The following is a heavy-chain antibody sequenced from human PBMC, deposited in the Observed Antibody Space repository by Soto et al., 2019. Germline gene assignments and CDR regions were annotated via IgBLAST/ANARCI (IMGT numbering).Heavy chain of an antibody. J-gene: IGHJ3*02. D-gene: IGHD2-15*01. CDR3: ARDGYCSGGSCFFRNAFDI. Sequence: QVQLVQSGAEVKKPGASVKVSCKASGYTFTSYGISWVRQAPGQGLEWMGWISAYNGNTNYAQKLHGRVTMTTDTSTSTAYMELRSLRSDDTAVYYCARDGYCSGGSCFFRNAFDIWGQGTMVTVSS. CDR1: GYTFTSYG. V-gene: IGHV1-18*01. CDR2: ISAYNGNT.